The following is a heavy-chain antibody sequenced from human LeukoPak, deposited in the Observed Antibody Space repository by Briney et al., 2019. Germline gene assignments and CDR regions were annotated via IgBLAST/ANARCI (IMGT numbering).Heavy chain of an antibody. CDR3: ARGIFGMVLNAFDL. J-gene: IGHJ3*01. V-gene: IGHV4-59*12. CDR2: IYYSGST. D-gene: IGHD3-3*01. Sequence: SETLSLTCTVSGGSINTYYWSWIRQPPGKGLEWIGYIYYSGSTNYNPSLKSRVTISVDTSKNQFSLKLRSVTAADTAVYYCARGIFGMVLNAFDLWGRGTMVTVSS. CDR1: GGSINTYY.